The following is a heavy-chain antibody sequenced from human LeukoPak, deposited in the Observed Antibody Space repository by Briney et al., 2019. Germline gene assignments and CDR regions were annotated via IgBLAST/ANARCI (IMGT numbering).Heavy chain of an antibody. CDR2: IKQDGSEK. V-gene: IGHV3-7*01. CDR1: GFTFSRYR. CDR3: ARVTFFYYYFDL. J-gene: IGHJ2*01. Sequence: GGSLRLSCAASGFTFSRYRMTWVRQVPGKGLEWVANIKQDGSEKYYVDSVRGRFTISRDNTKDSLFLQMDSLRVEDTAVYYCARVTFFYYYFDLWGRGTLVTVSS.